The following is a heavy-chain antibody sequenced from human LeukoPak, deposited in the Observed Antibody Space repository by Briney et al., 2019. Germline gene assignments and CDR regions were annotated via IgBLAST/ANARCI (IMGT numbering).Heavy chain of an antibody. J-gene: IGHJ5*02. Sequence: GGSLRLSCAASGFTFSSYAMSWARQAPGKGREWVSDISGSGGSTYYADSVKGRVTISIDNSKNTLYLQMNSLRAEDTAVYYCAKTSIAARSRINWFDPWGQGTLVTVSS. CDR3: AKTSIAARSRINWFDP. V-gene: IGHV3-23*01. CDR2: ISGSGGST. CDR1: GFTFSSYA. D-gene: IGHD6-6*01.